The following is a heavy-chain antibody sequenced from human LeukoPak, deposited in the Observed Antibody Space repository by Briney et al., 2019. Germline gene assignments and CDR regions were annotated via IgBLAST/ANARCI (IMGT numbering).Heavy chain of an antibody. CDR1: GFTFSSYD. Sequence: GGSLRLSCAASGFTFSSYDMHWVRQVTGKGLEWVSRIGTAGDTYYPDSVKGRFTISRENAKNSLYLQMNSLRAGDTAVYYCARGGILFGELCDYWSQGTLVTVSS. J-gene: IGHJ4*02. CDR3: ARGGILFGELCDY. CDR2: IGTAGDT. D-gene: IGHD3-10*01. V-gene: IGHV3-13*04.